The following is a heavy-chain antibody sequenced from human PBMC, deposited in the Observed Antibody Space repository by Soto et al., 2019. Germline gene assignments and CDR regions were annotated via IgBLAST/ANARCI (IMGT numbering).Heavy chain of an antibody. D-gene: IGHD6-19*01. CDR2: INHSGST. CDR1: GGSFSGYY. Sequence: SETLSLTCAVYGGSFSGYYWSWIRQPPGKGLEWIGEINHSGSTNYNPSLKSRVSISVDTSKNQFSLKLSSVTAADTAVYYCADREVYSSGDYWGQGTLVTVSS. V-gene: IGHV4-34*01. CDR3: ADREVYSSGDY. J-gene: IGHJ4*02.